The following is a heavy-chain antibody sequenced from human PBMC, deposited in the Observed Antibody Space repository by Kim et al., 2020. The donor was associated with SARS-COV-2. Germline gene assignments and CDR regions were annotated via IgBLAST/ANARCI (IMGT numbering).Heavy chain of an antibody. D-gene: IGHD2-15*01. J-gene: IGHJ1*01. CDR3: AKDGRVHYGSGWSDFQH. Sequence: GGSLRLSCAASGFTFSSYAMAWVRQAPGKGLEWVSGISGDGAMTSYVDPVKGRFTISTDNSKNTVYLQMNSLRSEDTAVYYCAKDGRVHYGSGWSDFQH. CDR2: ISGDGAMT. V-gene: IGHV3-23*02. CDR1: GFTFSSYA.